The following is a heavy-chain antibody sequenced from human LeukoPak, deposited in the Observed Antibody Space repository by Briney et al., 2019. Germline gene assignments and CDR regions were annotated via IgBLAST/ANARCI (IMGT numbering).Heavy chain of an antibody. J-gene: IGHJ6*03. CDR3: ARVTVGPEGYYYYMDF. V-gene: IGHV4-61*02. D-gene: IGHD4-23*01. CDR2: IYTSGST. Sequence: PSQTLSLTCTVSGGSISSGSYYWSWIRQPAGKGLEWIGRIYTSGSTKYNPSLKSRVTISVDTSKNQSSLKLSSVTAADTAVYYCARVTVGPEGYYYYMDFWGKGTTVTVS. CDR1: GGSISSGSYY.